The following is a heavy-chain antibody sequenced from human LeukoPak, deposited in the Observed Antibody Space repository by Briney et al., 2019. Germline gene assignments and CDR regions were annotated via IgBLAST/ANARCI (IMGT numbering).Heavy chain of an antibody. V-gene: IGHV4-30-4*08. D-gene: IGHD3-3*01. CDR1: GGSISSGDYY. J-gene: IGHJ4*02. CDR3: ARGYYDFWSGSIREDY. Sequence: PSETLSLTCTVSGGSISSGDYYWSWIRQPPGKGLEWIGYIYYSGSTYYNPSLKSRVTISVDTSKNQFSLKLSSVTAADTAVYYCARGYYDFWSGSIREDYWGQGTLVTVSS. CDR2: IYYSGST.